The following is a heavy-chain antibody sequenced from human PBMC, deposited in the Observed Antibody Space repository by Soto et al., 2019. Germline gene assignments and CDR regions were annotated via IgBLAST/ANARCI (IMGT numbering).Heavy chain of an antibody. J-gene: IGHJ4*02. V-gene: IGHV3-11*06. CDR1: GFTFSDHY. CDR3: VRSGDNYNRLDY. CDR2: SSNSGSFT. D-gene: IGHD1-1*01. Sequence: LRLSCAASGFTFSDHYMSWIRQAPGKGLEWIGYSSNSGSFTRYADSVKGRFSISRDNAKNSLYLQINSLRGDDTATYFCVRSGDNYNRLDYWGQGTPVTVSS.